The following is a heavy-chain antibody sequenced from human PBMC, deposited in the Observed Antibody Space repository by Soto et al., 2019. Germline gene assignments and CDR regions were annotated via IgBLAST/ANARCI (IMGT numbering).Heavy chain of an antibody. V-gene: IGHV4-34*08. Sequence: SETLSLTCGVSGGTFIDNTWNWIRQAPGKGLEWIGEINHRGTYNYNPSLKSRVTLSVDTSRNQFSLKVKSVTAADTAVYYCAAGGGFLNGRMVWFDPWGQGTLVTVSS. D-gene: IGHD2-15*01. CDR3: AAGGGFLNGRMVWFDP. CDR2: INHRGTY. CDR1: GGTFIDNT. J-gene: IGHJ5*02.